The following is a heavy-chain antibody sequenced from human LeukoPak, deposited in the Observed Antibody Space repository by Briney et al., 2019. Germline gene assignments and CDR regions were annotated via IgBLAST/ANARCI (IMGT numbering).Heavy chain of an antibody. CDR1: GFTFSSNW. J-gene: IGHJ6*03. D-gene: IGHD6-19*01. CDR2: IKQDGSEK. Sequence: PGGSLRLSCAASGFTFSSNWMTWVRQAPGKGLEWVANIKQDGSEKYYVDSVKGRFTISRDNAKNSLYLQMNSLRAEDTAVYYCARATGSGWVRRYYYYYYMDVWGKGTTVTISS. CDR3: ARATGSGWVRRYYYYYYMDV. V-gene: IGHV3-7*03.